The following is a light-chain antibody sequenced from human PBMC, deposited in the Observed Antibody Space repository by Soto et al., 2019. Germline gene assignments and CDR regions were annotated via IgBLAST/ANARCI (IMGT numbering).Light chain of an antibody. CDR3: LQHNSFPIT. CDR1: QTIYSN. V-gene: IGKV3-15*01. J-gene: IGKJ5*01. CDR2: RAS. Sequence: IGMTLSPATLSVSPGERDPLSCRARQTIYSNVAWYQQRPGQPPRLLIYRASSRATGIPDRFSGGGSGTDFTLTISSLQSEDFATYYSLQHNSFPITFGQGTRLEIK.